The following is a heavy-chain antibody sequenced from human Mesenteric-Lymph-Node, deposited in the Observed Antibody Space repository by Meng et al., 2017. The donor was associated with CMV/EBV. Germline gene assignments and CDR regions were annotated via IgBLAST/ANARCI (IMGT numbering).Heavy chain of an antibody. V-gene: IGHV3-21*01. J-gene: IGHJ5*02. D-gene: IGHD3-3*01. CDR2: ISSSSSYI. CDR1: GFTFSTYN. CDR3: ARASGVFGVDSPHWFDP. Sequence: GGSLRLSCAASGFTFSTYNMNWVRQAPGKGLEWVSSISSSSSYIYYADSVKGRFTISRDNAKNSLYLQMNSLRAEDTAVYYCARASGVFGVDSPHWFDPWGQGTLVTVSS.